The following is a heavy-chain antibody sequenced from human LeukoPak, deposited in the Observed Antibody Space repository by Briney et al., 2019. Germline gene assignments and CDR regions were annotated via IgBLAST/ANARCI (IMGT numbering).Heavy chain of an antibody. J-gene: IGHJ4*02. CDR3: ARDHSSGSQHIDY. Sequence: ASVKVSCKASGYTFTGYYMHWVRQAPGQGLEWMGWINPNSGGTNYAQKFQGRVTMTRDTSISTAYMELSRLRSDDTAVYYCARDHSSGSQHIDYWGQGTLVTVSS. CDR1: GYTFTGYY. CDR2: INPNSGGT. D-gene: IGHD6-19*01. V-gene: IGHV1-2*02.